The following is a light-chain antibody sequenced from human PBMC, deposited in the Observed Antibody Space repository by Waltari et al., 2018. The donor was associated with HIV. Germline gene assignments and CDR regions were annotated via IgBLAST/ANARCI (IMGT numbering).Light chain of an antibody. CDR2: GAS. CDR3: QQSDSLPQT. Sequence: DVQMTQSPSSLSASVGDRGTITCRPSQNIGRYLNWYQQKPGKAPKVLIYGASTLQSGVTSRFSGSGSGTDFTLTITSLQPEDSATYYCQQSDSLPQTFGQGTKLEIK. CDR1: QNIGRY. V-gene: IGKV1-39*01. J-gene: IGKJ2*01.